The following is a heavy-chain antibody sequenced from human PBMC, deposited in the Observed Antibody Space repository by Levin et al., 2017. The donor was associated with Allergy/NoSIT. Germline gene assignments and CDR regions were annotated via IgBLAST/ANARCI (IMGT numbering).Heavy chain of an antibody. CDR3: ARGKGRSRGSYGNYYYYGMDV. CDR1: GGSFSGYY. CDR2: INHSGST. V-gene: IGHV4-34*01. Sequence: PSETLSLTCAVYGGSFSGYYWSWIRQPPGKGLEWIGEINHSGSTNYNPSLKSRVTISVDTSKNQFSLKLSSVTAADTAVYYCARGKGRSRGSYGNYYYYGMDVWGQGTTVTVSS. D-gene: IGHD1-26*01. J-gene: IGHJ6*02.